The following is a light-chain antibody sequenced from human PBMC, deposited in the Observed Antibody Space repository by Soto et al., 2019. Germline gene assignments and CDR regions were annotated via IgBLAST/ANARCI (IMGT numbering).Light chain of an antibody. CDR1: QSLGGN. CDR2: RAS. CDR3: QQSYSAPLT. J-gene: IGKJ4*01. Sequence: EIVMTQSPATLAVSPGDTATLSCRASQSLGGNLAWYQQKPGQAPRLLIFRASSRAKGVPARFSASGSGTEFTLTISGLQSEDFAVYYCQQSYSAPLTFGGGTKVEIK. V-gene: IGKV3-15*01.